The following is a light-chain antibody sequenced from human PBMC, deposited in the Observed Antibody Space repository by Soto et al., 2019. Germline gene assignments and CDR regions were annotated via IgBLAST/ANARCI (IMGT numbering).Light chain of an antibody. V-gene: IGLV2-14*03. CDR3: SSYTSTSTPWV. CDR2: DVS. CDR1: NSDIGGYNY. Sequence: QSVLTQPASVSGSPGQSITISCTGTNSDIGGYNYVSWYQHHPGKAPKLMIYDVSNRPSGVSNRFSGSKSGNTAPLTLSGLQTEDEADYYCSSYTSTSTPWVFGGGTKLTVL. J-gene: IGLJ3*02.